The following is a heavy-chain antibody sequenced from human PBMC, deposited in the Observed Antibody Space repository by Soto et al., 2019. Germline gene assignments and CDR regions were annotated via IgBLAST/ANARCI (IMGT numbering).Heavy chain of an antibody. D-gene: IGHD3-16*01. CDR3: ARDPLGP. Sequence: SSETLSLTCTVSGGSISSYYWSWIRQPPGKGLEWIGYIYYSGSTNYNPSLKSRVTISVDTSKNQFSLKLSSVTAADTAVYYCARDPLGPWGQGTLVTVSS. V-gene: IGHV4-59*01. CDR1: GGSISSYY. J-gene: IGHJ5*02. CDR2: IYYSGST.